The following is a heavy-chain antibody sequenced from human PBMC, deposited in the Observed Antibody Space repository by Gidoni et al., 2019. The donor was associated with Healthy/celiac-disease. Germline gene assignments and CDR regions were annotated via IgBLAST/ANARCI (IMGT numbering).Heavy chain of an antibody. Sequence: EVQLVESGGGLIQPGGSLRLSCAASGFTVSSNYMSWVRQAPGKGLEWVSVSYSGGSTYYADSVKGRFTISRDNSKNTLYLQMNSLRAEDTAVYYCAGYTVTTGTAYAFDIWGQGTMVTVSP. D-gene: IGHD4-17*01. V-gene: IGHV3-53*01. CDR3: AGYTVTTGTAYAFDI. CDR2: SYSGGST. CDR1: GFTVSSNY. J-gene: IGHJ3*02.